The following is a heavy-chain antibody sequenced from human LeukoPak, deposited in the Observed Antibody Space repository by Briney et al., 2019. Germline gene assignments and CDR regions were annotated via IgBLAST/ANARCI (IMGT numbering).Heavy chain of an antibody. CDR2: ISSNGGST. J-gene: IGHJ6*03. CDR3: ARADPYDFWSGYLFDYMDV. CDR1: GFTFSSYA. Sequence: GGSLRLSCAASGFTFSSYAMHWVRQAPGKGLEYVSAISSNGGSTYYANSVKGRFTISRDNSKNTLYLQMGSLRAEDMAVYYCARADPYDFWSGYLFDYMDVRGKGTTVTVSS. V-gene: IGHV3-64*01. D-gene: IGHD3-3*01.